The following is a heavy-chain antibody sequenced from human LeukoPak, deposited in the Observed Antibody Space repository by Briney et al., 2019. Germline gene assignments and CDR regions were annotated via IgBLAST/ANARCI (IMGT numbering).Heavy chain of an antibody. J-gene: IGHJ3*02. CDR1: IDSFSNYH. CDR3: ARVRDYGAKNAFDI. Sequence: PSETLSLTCAVYIDSFSNYHWNWIRQTPAKGMEWIGEVNESGGTNISPSLRSRVILSVDTSKNQFSLKLISVTVADTAIYYCARVRDYGAKNAFDIWGQGTMVTVSS. CDR2: VNESGGT. D-gene: IGHD4-23*01. V-gene: IGHV4-34*01.